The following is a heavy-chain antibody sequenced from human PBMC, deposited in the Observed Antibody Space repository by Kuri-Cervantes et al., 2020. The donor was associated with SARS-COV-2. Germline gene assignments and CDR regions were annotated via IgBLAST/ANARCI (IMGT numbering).Heavy chain of an antibody. Sequence: ASVKVSCKASGYTFTSYGISWVRQAPGQGLEWMGIINPSGGSTSYAQKFQGRVTMTRDTSTSTVYMELSSLRSEDTAVYYCARDGVVVPAAMTSYYYYYMDVWGKGTTVTVSS. J-gene: IGHJ6*03. D-gene: IGHD2-2*01. CDR1: GYTFTSYG. CDR3: ARDGVVVPAAMTSYYYYYMDV. CDR2: INPSGGST. V-gene: IGHV1-46*01.